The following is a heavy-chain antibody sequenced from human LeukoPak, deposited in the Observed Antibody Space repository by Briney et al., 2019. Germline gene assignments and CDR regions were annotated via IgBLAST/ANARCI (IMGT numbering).Heavy chain of an antibody. D-gene: IGHD2-21*01. Sequence: HPGRSLRLSCAASGFTFSSYAMSWVRQAPGKGLEWVSAISGSGIKTYYADSVKGRFTISRDNSKNTLYLQMSSLRAEDTALYYCAKESEMLCGGWFDPWGQGTLVTVSS. CDR3: AKESEMLCGGWFDP. CDR2: ISGSGIKT. CDR1: GFTFSSYA. J-gene: IGHJ5*02. V-gene: IGHV3-23*01.